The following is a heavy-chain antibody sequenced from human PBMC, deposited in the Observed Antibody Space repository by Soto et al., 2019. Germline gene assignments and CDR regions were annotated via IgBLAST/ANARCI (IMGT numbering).Heavy chain of an antibody. CDR1: GYSISSSNW. CDR3: AVAAAAGRYYYGMDV. CDR2: IYYSGTT. J-gene: IGHJ6*02. V-gene: IGHV4-28*01. Sequence: PSETLSLTCAVSGYSISSSNWWGWIRQPPGKELEWIGYIYYSGTTYYNPSLKSRVTMSVDTSKNQFSLKLTSVTAVDTAVYYCAVAAAAGRYYYGMDVWGQGTTVTVSS. D-gene: IGHD6-13*01.